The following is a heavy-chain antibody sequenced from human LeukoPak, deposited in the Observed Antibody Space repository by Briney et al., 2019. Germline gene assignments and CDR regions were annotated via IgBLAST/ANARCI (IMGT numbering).Heavy chain of an antibody. CDR3: ARVLRYCSGGNCYSGGLGYMDV. Sequence: GGSLRLSCAASGFSFSNYWMNWVRQAPGKGLEWVANIKQDGSDKYYVDSVKGRFTISRDNAKNSLYLQMNSLRVEDTAVYYCARVLRYCSGGNCYSGGLGYMDVWGKGTTVTISS. D-gene: IGHD2-15*01. J-gene: IGHJ6*03. CDR1: GFSFSNYW. CDR2: IKQDGSDK. V-gene: IGHV3-7*01.